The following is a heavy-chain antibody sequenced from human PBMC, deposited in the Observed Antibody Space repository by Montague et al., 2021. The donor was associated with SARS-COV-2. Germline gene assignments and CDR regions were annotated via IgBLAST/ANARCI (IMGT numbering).Heavy chain of an antibody. CDR3: AKDDDYTSSCHY. J-gene: IGHJ4*02. CDR1: GFRSTSNW. D-gene: IGHD6-13*01. CDR2: IKQDGSEK. V-gene: IGHV3-7*01. Sequence: SLSLSCAASGFRSTSNWMTWVRQAPGKGLEWVAHIKQDGSEKNYADSVKGRFTISRDNAKNSTFLQMNDLRAEDSAIYYCAKDDDYTSSCHYWGQGTLVTVSS.